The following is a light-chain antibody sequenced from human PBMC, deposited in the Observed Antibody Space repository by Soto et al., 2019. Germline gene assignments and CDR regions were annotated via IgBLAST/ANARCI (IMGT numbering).Light chain of an antibody. Sequence: QSALPQPRSVSGSPGQSVTISCTGISSDVGGYNYVSWYQQHPGKAPKLMLYDVSKRPSGVPDRFSGSKSGNTASLTISGLQAEDEADYYCCSYAGSYSHVVFGGGTKLTVL. V-gene: IGLV2-11*01. J-gene: IGLJ2*01. CDR1: SSDVGGYNY. CDR3: CSYAGSYSHVV. CDR2: DVS.